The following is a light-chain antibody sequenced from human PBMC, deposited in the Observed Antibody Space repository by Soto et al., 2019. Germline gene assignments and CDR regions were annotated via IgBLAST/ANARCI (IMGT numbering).Light chain of an antibody. CDR3: QQYGNSPKS. CDR2: SAS. Sequence: EIVLTQSPGTLSLSPGERVTLSCRASQSVRSSYLAWYQQKAGQAPRLLILSASTRATGIPDRFSGSEFGTDFTLTISRLEPEDFAVYYCQQYGNSPKSFGQGTKVEIK. V-gene: IGKV3-20*01. CDR1: QSVRSSY. J-gene: IGKJ1*01.